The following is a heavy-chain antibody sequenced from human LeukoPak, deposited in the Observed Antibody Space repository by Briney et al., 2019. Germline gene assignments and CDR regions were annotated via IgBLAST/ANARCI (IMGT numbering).Heavy chain of an antibody. CDR2: ICSNDNNT. CDR3: AKGTSSSCYSAPNY. J-gene: IGHJ4*02. D-gene: IGHD2-15*01. V-gene: IGHV3-23*01. CDR1: GFTFSSYA. Sequence: PGGSLRLSCAASGFTFSSYAMNWVRQAPGKGLEWVSAICSNDNNTYYANSVKGRFTISRDNSKNTLSLQLNSLRAEDTAVYYCAKGTSSSCYSAPNYWVQGTLVTVSS.